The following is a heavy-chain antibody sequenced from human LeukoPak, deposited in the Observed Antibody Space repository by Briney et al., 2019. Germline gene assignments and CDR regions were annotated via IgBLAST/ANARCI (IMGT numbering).Heavy chain of an antibody. CDR1: GFTFSSYA. Sequence: HPGGSLRLSCAASGFTFSSYAMSWVRQAPGKGLEWVSLIGGSGGNTYYADSVKGRFTISRDNSRNTLYLQLNSLRAEDTAVYYCAKQHCSGGSCYFLDYWGQGTLVTVSS. D-gene: IGHD2-15*01. J-gene: IGHJ4*02. CDR2: IGGSGGNT. V-gene: IGHV3-23*01. CDR3: AKQHCSGGSCYFLDY.